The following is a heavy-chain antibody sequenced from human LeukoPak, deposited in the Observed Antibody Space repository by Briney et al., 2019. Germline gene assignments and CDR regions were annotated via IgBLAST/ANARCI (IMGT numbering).Heavy chain of an antibody. V-gene: IGHV1-69*13. CDR3: ARDSSGQNWFDP. CDR2: IIPIFGTA. J-gene: IGHJ5*02. D-gene: IGHD6-19*01. Sequence: ASVKVSCKASGGTFSNYAISWVRQAPGQGLEWMGGIIPIFGTANYAQKFQGRVTITADESTSTAYMELSSLRSEDTAVYYCARDSSGQNWFDPWGQGTLVTVSS. CDR1: GGTFSNYA.